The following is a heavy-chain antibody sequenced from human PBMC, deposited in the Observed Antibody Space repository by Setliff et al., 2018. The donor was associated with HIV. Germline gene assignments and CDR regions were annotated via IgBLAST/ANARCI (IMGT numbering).Heavy chain of an antibody. D-gene: IGHD1-20*01. CDR1: DYSISSGYY. J-gene: IGHJ4*02. CDR3: ARLNNGAHYFHFDY. V-gene: IGHV4-38-2*01. Sequence: SETLSLTCAVSDYSISSGYYWGWIRQPPGKGLEWIGGIYHSGSTYYNPSLKSRVTTSVDTSKNHFSLKLSSVTAAATAVYYCARLNNGAHYFHFDYWGQGTLVTVSS. CDR2: IYHSGST.